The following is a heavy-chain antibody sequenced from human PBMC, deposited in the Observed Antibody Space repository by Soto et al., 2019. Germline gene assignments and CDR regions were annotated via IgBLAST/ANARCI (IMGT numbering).Heavy chain of an antibody. CDR2: ISHTGTT. CDR1: GFPISSPYS. V-gene: IGHV4-38-2*02. CDR3: ARVTMVIRDSDHFGVDV. J-gene: IGHJ6*02. Sequence: SETLSLTCLVSGFPISSPYSWWCIRQPPGKGLEWIGSISHTGTTSYSPSLTSRVSISVDTSKNQVSLKLTSVTAADTAVYFCARVTMVIRDSDHFGVDVWGHGTTVTVSS. D-gene: IGHD4-17*01.